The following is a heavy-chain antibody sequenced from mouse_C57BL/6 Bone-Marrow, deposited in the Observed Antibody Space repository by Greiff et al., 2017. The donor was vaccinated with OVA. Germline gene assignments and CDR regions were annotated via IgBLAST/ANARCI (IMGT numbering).Heavy chain of an antibody. CDR2: ISSGGSYT. Sequence: EVMLVESGGDLVKPGGSLKLSCAASGFTFSSYGMSWVRQTPDKRLEWVATISSGGSYTYYPDSVKGRFTISRDNAKNTLYLQMSSLKSEDTAMYYCARQDYYYGSRAYWGQGTLVTVSA. D-gene: IGHD1-1*01. V-gene: IGHV5-6*01. CDR1: GFTFSSYG. J-gene: IGHJ3*01. CDR3: ARQDYYYGSRAY.